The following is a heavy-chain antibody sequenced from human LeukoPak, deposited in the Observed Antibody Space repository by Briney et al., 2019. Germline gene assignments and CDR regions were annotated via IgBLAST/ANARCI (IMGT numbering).Heavy chain of an antibody. CDR3: VIGPKAAYDILTGYSYFYYYYMDV. J-gene: IGHJ6*03. D-gene: IGHD3-9*01. CDR1: RYTFTRYY. V-gene: IGHV1-46*03. Sequence: ASMKASCHSSRYTFTRYYMHWVRQAPGQGLKWIGIINPSGGSTSYAQKFQGRVIMTRDMSTSTVYLEVSSLSSEDPAVYYFVIGPKAAYDILTGYSYFYYYYMDVWGKGTTVTVSS. CDR2: INPSGGST.